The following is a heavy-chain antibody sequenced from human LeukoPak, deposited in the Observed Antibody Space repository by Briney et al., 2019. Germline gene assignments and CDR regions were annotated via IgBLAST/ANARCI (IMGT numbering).Heavy chain of an antibody. D-gene: IGHD3-10*01. J-gene: IGHJ5*02. V-gene: IGHV4-34*01. CDR3: ARGRGRYYGSGSSTGWFDP. CDR2: INHSGST. CDR1: GGSFSGYY. Sequence: SETLSLTCAVYGGSFSGYYWSWIRQPPGKGLEWIGEINHSGSTNYNPSLKSRVTISVDTSKNQFSLKLGSVTAADTAVYYCARGRGRYYGSGSSTGWFDPWGQGTLVTVSS.